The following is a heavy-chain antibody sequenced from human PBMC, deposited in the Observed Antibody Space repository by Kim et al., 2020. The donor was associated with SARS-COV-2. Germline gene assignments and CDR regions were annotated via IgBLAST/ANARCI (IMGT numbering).Heavy chain of an antibody. J-gene: IGHJ3*02. D-gene: IGHD3-16*01. CDR3: VREVTGGDDAFDI. Sequence: YYAGSVRGRFTISRENAENSLYLQMHSLRAGDTGVYYCVREVTGGDDAFDIWGQGTPVTVSS. V-gene: IGHV3-13*01.